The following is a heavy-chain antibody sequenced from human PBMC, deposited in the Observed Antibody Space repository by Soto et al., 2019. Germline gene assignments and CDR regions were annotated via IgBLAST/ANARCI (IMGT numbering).Heavy chain of an antibody. D-gene: IGHD6-13*01. Sequence: PGGSLRLSCSASGFSFGDYYMAWIRQAPGKGLEWVSHISSMTSQTDYTDSVKGRFTISRDDAKKVLHLQMNSLRVEDTAVYYCARVLGIAAAGPFDSWGQGTLVTVSS. CDR1: GFSFGDYY. V-gene: IGHV3-11*06. J-gene: IGHJ4*02. CDR2: ISSMTSQT. CDR3: ARVLGIAAAGPFDS.